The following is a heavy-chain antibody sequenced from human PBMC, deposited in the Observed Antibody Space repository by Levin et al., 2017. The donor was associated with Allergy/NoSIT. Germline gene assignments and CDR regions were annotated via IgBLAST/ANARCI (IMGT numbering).Heavy chain of an antibody. J-gene: IGHJ4*02. Sequence: LGESLKISCAASGFTFSSHTMNWVRQAPGRGLEWVSSIGATGDHTFYADSVKGRFTISRDNSKNLLFLQMNSLRAEDTALYYCTRDRPFSDFDYWGQGSLVTVSS. CDR2: IGATGDHT. CDR1: GFTFSSHT. CDR3: TRDRPFSDFDY. V-gene: IGHV3-23*01. D-gene: IGHD2/OR15-2a*01.